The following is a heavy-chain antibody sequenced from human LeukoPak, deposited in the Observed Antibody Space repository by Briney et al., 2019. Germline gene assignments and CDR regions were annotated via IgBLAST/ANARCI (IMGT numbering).Heavy chain of an antibody. CDR1: GVTFSSFS. Sequence: GGSLRLSCETSGVTFSSFSLNWVRQAPGKGLEWLSYISSSSRSKYYADSVKGRFIVSRDNAKNSLYLQMDSLRAEDTALYYCASQSSGSSTRAPDFWGQGTLGTVSS. CDR3: ASQSSGSSTRAPDF. D-gene: IGHD1-26*01. CDR2: ISSSSRSK. V-gene: IGHV3-48*04. J-gene: IGHJ4*02.